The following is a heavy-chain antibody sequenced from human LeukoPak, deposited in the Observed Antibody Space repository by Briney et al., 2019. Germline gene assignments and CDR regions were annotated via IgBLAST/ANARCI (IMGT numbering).Heavy chain of an antibody. V-gene: IGHV1-2*02. CDR1: GYTLSGYY. CDR3: ARDPIPYDSSGYYPGEFDP. D-gene: IGHD3-22*01. CDR2: INPNSGGT. Sequence: ASVKVSCKASGYTLSGYYIHWVRQAPGQGLEWMGWINPNSGGTNYAQKFQGRVTMTRDTSISTAYMELSRLRSDDTAVYYCARDPIPYDSSGYYPGEFDPWGQGTLVTVSS. J-gene: IGHJ5*02.